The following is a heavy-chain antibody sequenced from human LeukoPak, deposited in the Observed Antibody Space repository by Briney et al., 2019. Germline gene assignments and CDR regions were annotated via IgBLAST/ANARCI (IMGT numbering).Heavy chain of an antibody. Sequence: PGGSLRLSRAASGFTLSDYAMSSVRQAPGKGLEWVSVICDGVGTTYYAVSVRGRFTISRDNSKNRLYLQRNSLRGEDTAVYYCAKAFQRGVLITSQDWGQGTQVTVSS. V-gene: IGHV3-23*01. CDR3: AKAFQRGVLITSQD. CDR1: GFTLSDYA. J-gene: IGHJ4*02. D-gene: IGHD3-10*01. CDR2: ICDGVGTT.